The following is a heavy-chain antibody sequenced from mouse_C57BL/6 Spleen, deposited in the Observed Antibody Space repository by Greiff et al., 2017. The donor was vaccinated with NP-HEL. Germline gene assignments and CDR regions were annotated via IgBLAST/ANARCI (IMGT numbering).Heavy chain of an antibody. J-gene: IGHJ2*01. V-gene: IGHV1-7*01. Sequence: QVQLKESGAELAKPGASVKLSCKASGYTFTSYWMHWVKQRPGQGLEWIGYINPSSGYTKYNQKFKDKATLTADKSSSTAYMQLSSLTYEDSAVYYCARRTITTVVATDYWGQGTTLTVSS. CDR2: INPSSGYT. D-gene: IGHD1-1*01. CDR1: GYTFTSYW. CDR3: ARRTITTVVATDY.